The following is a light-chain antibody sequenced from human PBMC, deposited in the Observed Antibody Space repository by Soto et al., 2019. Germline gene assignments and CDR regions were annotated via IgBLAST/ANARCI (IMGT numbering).Light chain of an antibody. J-gene: IGKJ1*01. CDR3: QQYGSSRWT. Sequence: ENVLTQSPGTLPLSPGERATLSCRASQSVSSSYLAWYQQKPGQAPRLLIYGASSRATGIPDRFSGSGSGTDFTLTISRLEPEDFAVYYCQQYGSSRWTFGQGTKVDIK. CDR2: GAS. V-gene: IGKV3-20*01. CDR1: QSVSSSY.